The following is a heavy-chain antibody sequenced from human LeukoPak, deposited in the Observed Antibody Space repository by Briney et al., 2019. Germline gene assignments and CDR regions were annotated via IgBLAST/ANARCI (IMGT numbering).Heavy chain of an antibody. CDR2: TIPIFGTA. Sequence: KVACKVSERTVSSYGISRLRQAPGQGLEWMGGTIPIFGTANYAQKFQGRVTITADESTSTAYMELSSLRSEDTAVYYCARVRGHYDFWSGYYWDYFDYWGQGTLVTVSS. CDR1: ERTVSSYG. D-gene: IGHD3-3*01. V-gene: IGHV1-69*01. J-gene: IGHJ4*02. CDR3: ARVRGHYDFWSGYYWDYFDY.